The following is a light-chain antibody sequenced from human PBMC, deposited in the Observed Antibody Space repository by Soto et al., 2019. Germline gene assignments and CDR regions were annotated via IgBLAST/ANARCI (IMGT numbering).Light chain of an antibody. J-gene: IGKJ5*01. V-gene: IGKV3D-20*02. Sequence: EIVFTQSPVTLSLSQGGRATLSCMASQMVSSTYLAWYQQKPGQAPRLLIYGASSRATGIPDRFSGSGSGTDFTLTINSLEPEDFAVYYCQQRSNWPPITVGQGTRLEI. CDR2: GAS. CDR1: QMVSSTY. CDR3: QQRSNWPPIT.